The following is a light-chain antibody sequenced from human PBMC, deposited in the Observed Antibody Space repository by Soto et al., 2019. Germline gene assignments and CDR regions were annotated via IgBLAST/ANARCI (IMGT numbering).Light chain of an antibody. Sequence: DIQMTQSPSTLSASVGDRVTITCRASQSISSWLAWYQQKPGKAPKLLIYDASSLESGVPSRFSGSGSGTEFTLTISSLQPDDFATYYCQQYNTGLTFGGGNKVDIK. CDR3: QQYNTGLT. V-gene: IGKV1-5*01. CDR2: DAS. J-gene: IGKJ4*01. CDR1: QSISSW.